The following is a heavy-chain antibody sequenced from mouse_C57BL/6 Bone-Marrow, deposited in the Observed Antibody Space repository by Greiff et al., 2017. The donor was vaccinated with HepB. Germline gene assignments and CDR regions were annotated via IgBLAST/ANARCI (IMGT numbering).Heavy chain of an antibody. CDR1: GYSITSGYY. CDR3: ARVRYGSTYDYFDY. J-gene: IGHJ2*01. D-gene: IGHD1-1*01. CDR2: ISYDGSN. Sequence: DVQLQESGPGLVKPSQSLSLTCSVPGYSITSGYYWNWIRQFPGNKLEWMGYISYDGSNNYNPSLKNRISITRDTSKNQFFLKLNSVTTEDTATYYCARVRYGSTYDYFDYWGQGTTLTVSS. V-gene: IGHV3-6*01.